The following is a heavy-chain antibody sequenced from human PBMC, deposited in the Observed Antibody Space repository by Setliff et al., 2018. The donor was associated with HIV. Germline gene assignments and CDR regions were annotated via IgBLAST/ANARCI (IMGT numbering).Heavy chain of an antibody. J-gene: IGHJ1*01. Sequence: ETLSLTCTVSGDSISRRIYYWGWIRQPPGKGLEWIGNFYYSGSSHYNPSLKSRVTISVDTSKNQFSLKLISVSAADTAVYYCAKVRDGNSPGFHHWGQGTLVTVSS. V-gene: IGHV4-39*01. CDR3: AKVRDGNSPGFHH. D-gene: IGHD5-18*01. CDR2: FYYSGSS. CDR1: GDSISRRIYY.